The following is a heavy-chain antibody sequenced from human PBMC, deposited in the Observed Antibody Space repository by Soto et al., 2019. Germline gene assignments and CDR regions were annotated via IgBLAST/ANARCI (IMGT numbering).Heavy chain of an antibody. CDR2: INQDGGVT. CDR1: GFTFISSF. J-gene: IGHJ4*02. CDR3: ARYYRGSGRYFFDY. Sequence: GGSLRLSCVASGFTFISSFMGWIRQAPGKGLEWVANINQDGGVTYYVDSVEGRFTISRDNTKDSLYLQMNSLRGEDTAIYYWARYYRGSGRYFFDYWGQGTRVTVSS. D-gene: IGHD6-19*01. V-gene: IGHV3-7*03.